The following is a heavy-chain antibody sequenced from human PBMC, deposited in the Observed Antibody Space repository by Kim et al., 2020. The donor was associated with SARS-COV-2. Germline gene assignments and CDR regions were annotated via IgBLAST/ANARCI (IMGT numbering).Heavy chain of an antibody. Sequence: ASVKVSCKASGYTFTSYGISWVRRAPGQGLEWMGWISAYNGNTNYAQKLQGRVTMTTDTSTSTAYMELRSLRSDDTAVYYCASAYCGGDCYLWGAFDIWGQGTMVTVSS. CDR2: ISAYNGNT. CDR1: GYTFTSYG. CDR3: ASAYCGGDCYLWGAFDI. D-gene: IGHD2-21*02. J-gene: IGHJ3*02. V-gene: IGHV1-18*01.